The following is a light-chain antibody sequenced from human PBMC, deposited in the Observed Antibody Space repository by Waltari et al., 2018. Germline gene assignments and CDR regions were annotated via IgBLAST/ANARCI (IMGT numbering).Light chain of an antibody. J-gene: IGKJ2*01. CDR1: QSISSY. CDR2: AAS. V-gene: IGKV1-39*01. Sequence: DIQMTQSPSSLSASVGDRVTITCRASQSISSYLNWYQEKPGKAPRLLIYAASSLQSGVPSRFSGRGSGTDFTLTISSLQPEDFATYYCQQSYSYWYTFGQGTMLEIK. CDR3: QQSYSYWYT.